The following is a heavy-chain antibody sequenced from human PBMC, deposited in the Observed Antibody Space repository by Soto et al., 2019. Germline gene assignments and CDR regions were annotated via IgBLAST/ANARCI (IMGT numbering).Heavy chain of an antibody. V-gene: IGHV4-39*01. CDR3: ARQGLAYHYYGMDV. CDR2: VYYSWST. D-gene: IGHD3-9*01. J-gene: IGHJ6*02. Sequence: SETLSLTCTVSGGSISSSSYYWGWIRQPPGKGLEWIGIVYYSWSTYYNPSLKSRVTISVDTSKNQFSLKLSSVTAAYTAVYYCARQGLAYHYYGMDVCGQGTTVTVSS. CDR1: GGSISSSSYY.